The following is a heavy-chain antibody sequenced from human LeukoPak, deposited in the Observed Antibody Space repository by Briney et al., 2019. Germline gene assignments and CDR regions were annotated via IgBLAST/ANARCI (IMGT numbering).Heavy chain of an antibody. Sequence: ASVKVSCKASGYSFTSFHIHWVRQASGQGLEWMGWMNPNSGNTGYAQRFQGRVTMTRNTSISTAYMELSSLRSEDTAVYYCAGRIVRDDVDLWGQGTMVTVSS. CDR1: GYSFTSFH. CDR3: AGRIVRDDVDL. V-gene: IGHV1-8*02. J-gene: IGHJ3*01. D-gene: IGHD1-26*01. CDR2: MNPNSGNT.